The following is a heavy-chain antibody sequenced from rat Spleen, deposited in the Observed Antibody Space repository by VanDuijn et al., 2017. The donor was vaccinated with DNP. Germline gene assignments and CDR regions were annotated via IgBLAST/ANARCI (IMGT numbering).Heavy chain of an antibody. CDR3: ARWPGYNPPYAMDA. CDR2: ISYSGST. D-gene: IGHD1-4*01. CDR1: GSSITSNY. Sequence: EVRLQESGPGLVKPSQSLSLTCSVTGSSITSNYWGWIRKFPGNKMEWIGHISYSGSTSYNPSLKSRISITRDTSKNQLFLQLNSVTTEDTATYYCARWPGYNPPYAMDAWGQGTSVTVSS. V-gene: IGHV3-1*01. J-gene: IGHJ4*01.